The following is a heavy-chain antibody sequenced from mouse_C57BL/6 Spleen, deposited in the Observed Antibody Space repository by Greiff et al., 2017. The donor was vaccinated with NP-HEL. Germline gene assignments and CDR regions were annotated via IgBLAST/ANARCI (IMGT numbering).Heavy chain of an antibody. CDR1: GFTFSDYY. CDR3: ARRGDDAMDY. J-gene: IGHJ4*01. Sequence: EVKLQESGGGLVQPGGSLKLSCAASGFTFSDYYMYWVRQTPEKRLEWVAYISNGGGSTYYPDTVKGRFTISRDNAKNTLYLQLSRLESEDTAMYYCARRGDDAMDYWGQGTSVTVSS. V-gene: IGHV5-12*01. CDR2: ISNGGGST.